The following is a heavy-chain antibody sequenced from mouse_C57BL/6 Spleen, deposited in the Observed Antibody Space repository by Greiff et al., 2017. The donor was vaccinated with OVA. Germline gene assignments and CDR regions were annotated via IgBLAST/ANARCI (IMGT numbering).Heavy chain of an antibody. Sequence: QVQLKQPGAELVKPGASVKLSCKASGYTFTSYWMHWVKQRPGQGLEWIGMIHPNSGSTNYNEKFKSKATLTVDKSSSTAYMQLSSLTSEDSAVYDCARSDYDYDPYAMDYWGQGTSVTVSS. CDR2: IHPNSGST. D-gene: IGHD2-4*01. CDR1: GYTFTSYW. V-gene: IGHV1-64*01. CDR3: ARSDYDYDPYAMDY. J-gene: IGHJ4*01.